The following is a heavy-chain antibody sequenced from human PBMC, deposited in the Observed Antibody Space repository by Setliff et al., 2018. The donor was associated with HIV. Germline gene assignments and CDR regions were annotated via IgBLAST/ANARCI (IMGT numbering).Heavy chain of an antibody. V-gene: IGHV3-21*01. J-gene: IGHJ4*02. CDR1: GFTFSSYT. D-gene: IGHD6-19*01. CDR2: ISGSSSYT. CDR3: ARDAVAGYFDY. Sequence: PGGSRLSCAASGFTFSSYTMNWVRQAPGKGLEWVSCISGSSSYTNYADSLKGRFTISRDNAKNSLYLQMNSLRAEDTAVYYCARDAVAGYFDYWGQGTLVTVSS.